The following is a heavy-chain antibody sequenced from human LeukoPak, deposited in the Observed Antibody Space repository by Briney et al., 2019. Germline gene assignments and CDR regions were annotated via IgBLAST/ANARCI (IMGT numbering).Heavy chain of an antibody. CDR2: ISGSGGST. CDR1: GFTFSSYA. Sequence: GGSLRLSCAASGFTFSSYAMSWVRQAPGKGLEWVSAISGSGGSTYYADSVKGRFTISRDNSKNTLYLQMNSLRAEDTAVYYCAKEVPFLWSGPPTGPDGYYWGQGTLVTVSS. J-gene: IGHJ4*02. V-gene: IGHV3-23*01. D-gene: IGHD3-3*01. CDR3: AKEVPFLWSGPPTGPDGYY.